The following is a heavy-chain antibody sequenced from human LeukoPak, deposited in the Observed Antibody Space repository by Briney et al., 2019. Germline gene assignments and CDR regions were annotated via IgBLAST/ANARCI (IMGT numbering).Heavy chain of an antibody. V-gene: IGHV3-23*01. D-gene: IGHD6-13*01. CDR1: GFTFSSYW. Sequence: GGSLRLSCAASGFTFSSYWMSWVRQAPGKGLEWVSAISGSGGSTYYADSVKGRFTISRDNSKNTLYLQMNSLRAEDTAVYYCAKDPSSSWEPYHDYWGQGTLVTVSS. J-gene: IGHJ4*02. CDR2: ISGSGGST. CDR3: AKDPSSSWEPYHDY.